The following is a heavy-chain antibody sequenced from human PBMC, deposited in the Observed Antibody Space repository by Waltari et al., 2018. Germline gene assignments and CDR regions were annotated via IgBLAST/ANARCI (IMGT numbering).Heavy chain of an antibody. D-gene: IGHD3-10*01. CDR3: ARLGSGSLSSLDY. V-gene: IGHV4-38-2*01. Sequence: QVQLQESGPGLVKPSETLSLTCAVSGYSISSGYYWGWIRQPPGKGLEWIGSIYHSGSTYYNPSLKSRVTISVDTSKNQFSLKLSSVTAADTAVYYCARLGSGSLSSLDYWGQGTLVTVSS. J-gene: IGHJ4*02. CDR2: IYHSGST. CDR1: GYSISSGYY.